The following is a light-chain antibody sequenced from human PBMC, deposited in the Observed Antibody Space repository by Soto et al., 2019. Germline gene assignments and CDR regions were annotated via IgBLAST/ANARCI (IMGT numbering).Light chain of an antibody. V-gene: IGLV1-47*02. CDR2: SNN. CDR1: FSNIGSNY. CDR3: SAWDDSLSGFV. Sequence: QSLLTQPPSAAGTRGQRVTSSCSGGFSNIGSNYVYWYRQLPGTAPKLLISSNNQRPSGVPDRFSASKSGTSASLAISGLRSEDEADYYCSAWDDSLSGFVFGTGTKVTVL. J-gene: IGLJ1*01.